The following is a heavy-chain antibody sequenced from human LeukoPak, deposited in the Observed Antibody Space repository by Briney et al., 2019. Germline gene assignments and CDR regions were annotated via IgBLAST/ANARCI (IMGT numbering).Heavy chain of an antibody. Sequence: PSETLSLXCAVSGYSISSGYYWGWIRQSPGKGLEWIGSIYHSGSTYYNPSLKSRVTISVDTSKNQFSLKLSSVTAADPAVYYCARAGDYVESILNWFDPWGQGTLVTVSS. V-gene: IGHV4-38-2*01. CDR3: ARAGDYVESILNWFDP. D-gene: IGHD4-17*01. J-gene: IGHJ5*02. CDR2: IYHSGST. CDR1: GYSISSGYY.